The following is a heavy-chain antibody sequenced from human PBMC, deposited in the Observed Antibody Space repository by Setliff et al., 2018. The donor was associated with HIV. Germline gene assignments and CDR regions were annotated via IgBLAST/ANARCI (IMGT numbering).Heavy chain of an antibody. Sequence: VASVKVSCKISGYTLTAYGLNWVRQAPGQGPEWMGWFTSYNNQAEYAPKFQGRVTMTIDTSTSTAYMELRNLKYDDTAVYYCARGGDPPYYFLGMDVWGQGTTVTGSS. D-gene: IGHD3-10*01. CDR1: GYTLTAYG. CDR2: FTSYNNQA. CDR3: ARGGDPPYYFLGMDV. J-gene: IGHJ6*02. V-gene: IGHV1-18*01.